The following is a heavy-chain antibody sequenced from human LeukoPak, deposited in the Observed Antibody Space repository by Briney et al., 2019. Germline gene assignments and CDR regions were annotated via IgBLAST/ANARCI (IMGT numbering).Heavy chain of an antibody. Sequence: VASVKVSCKASGGTLSSYAISWVRQAPGQGLEWMGRIIPIFGTANYAQKFQGRVTITTDESTSTAYMELSSLRSEDTAVYYCARDPTNRSGGSSWFDPWGQGTLVTVSS. CDR3: ARDPTNRSGGSSWFDP. V-gene: IGHV1-69*05. CDR2: IIPIFGTA. J-gene: IGHJ5*02. CDR1: GGTLSSYA. D-gene: IGHD2-15*01.